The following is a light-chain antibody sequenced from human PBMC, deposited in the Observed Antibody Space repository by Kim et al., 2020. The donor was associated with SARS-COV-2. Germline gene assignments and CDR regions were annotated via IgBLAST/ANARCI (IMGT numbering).Light chain of an antibody. Sequence: EPASISCRSSQSLQHSNGYNYLDWYLQKPGQSPQLLIYLGSNRASGVPDRFSGSGSGTDFTLKISRVEAEDVGVYYCMQALQTPRTFGQGTKLEIK. CDR2: LGS. CDR1: QSLQHSNGYNY. J-gene: IGKJ2*01. V-gene: IGKV2-28*01. CDR3: MQALQTPRT.